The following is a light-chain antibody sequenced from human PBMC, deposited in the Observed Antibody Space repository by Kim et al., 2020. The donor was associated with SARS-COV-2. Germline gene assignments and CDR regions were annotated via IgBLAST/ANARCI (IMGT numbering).Light chain of an antibody. CDR2: DAT. V-gene: IGKV3-11*01. Sequence: PRGGATPACRASNGIGISLAWYQPTRGQAPRLLIYDATIRATGIPDRFSGSVSGTDFTRTISGLDPEDFGVNFCQQHSKWTPAPSFGGGTKVDIK. CDR3: QQHSKWTPAPS. CDR1: NGIGIS. J-gene: IGKJ4*01.